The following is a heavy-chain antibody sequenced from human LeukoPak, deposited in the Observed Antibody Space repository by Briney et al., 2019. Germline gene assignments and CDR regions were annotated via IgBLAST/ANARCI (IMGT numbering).Heavy chain of an antibody. D-gene: IGHD2-15*01. CDR1: GIYD. CDR2: ISDNDENT. CDR3: AKRGYCSVASCSQTPYYFDC. V-gene: IGHV3-23*01. Sequence: GGSLRLSCASSGIYDMSWDRQAPGKGLEWVSSISDNDENTYYADSVKGRFTMSRDNSRNTLYLQMNNLRAEDTAVYYCAKRGYCSVASCSQTPYYFDCWGQGTLVTVSS. J-gene: IGHJ4*02.